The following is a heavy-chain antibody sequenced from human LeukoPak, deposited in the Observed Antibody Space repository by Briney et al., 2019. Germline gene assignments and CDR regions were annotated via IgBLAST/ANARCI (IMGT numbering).Heavy chain of an antibody. D-gene: IGHD3-3*01. V-gene: IGHV1-18*01. J-gene: IGHJ4*02. CDR2: ISAYNGNT. Sequence: ASVKVSCKASGYTFTSYGISWVRQAPGQGLEWMGWISAYNGNTNYAQKLQGRVTMTTDTSTSTAYMELRSLRSDDTAVYYCARDYVDFWSEFGHYLDYWGQGTLVTVSS. CDR1: GYTFTSYG. CDR3: ARDYVDFWSEFGHYLDY.